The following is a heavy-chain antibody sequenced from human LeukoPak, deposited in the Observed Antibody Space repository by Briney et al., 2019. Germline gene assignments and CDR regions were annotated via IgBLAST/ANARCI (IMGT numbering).Heavy chain of an antibody. J-gene: IGHJ4*02. CDR1: GGSISSSSYY. V-gene: IGHV4-39*07. Sequence: SETLSLTCTVSGGSISSSSYYWGWIRQPPGMGLEWIGSIYYSGSTYYNPSLKSRVTISVDTSKNQFSLKLSSVTAADTAVYYCAKAPVTSCSGVYCYPFDYWGQGTLVTVSS. CDR3: AKAPVTSCSGVYCYPFDY. CDR2: IYYSGST. D-gene: IGHD2-15*01.